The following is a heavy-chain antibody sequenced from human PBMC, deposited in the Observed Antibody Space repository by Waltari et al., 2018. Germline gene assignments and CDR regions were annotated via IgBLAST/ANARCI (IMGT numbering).Heavy chain of an antibody. CDR1: GFTFSSYW. V-gene: IGHV3-74*01. J-gene: IGHJ3*02. CDR3: ASNEWDPWGAFDI. D-gene: IGHD1-26*01. Sequence: EVQLVESGGGLVQPGGSLRLSCAASGFTFSSYWMHWVRQAPGKGLVWVSRINSDGSSTSYADSVKDRFTISRDNAKNTLYLQMNSLRAEDMAVYYCASNEWDPWGAFDIWGQGTMVTVSS. CDR2: INSDGSST.